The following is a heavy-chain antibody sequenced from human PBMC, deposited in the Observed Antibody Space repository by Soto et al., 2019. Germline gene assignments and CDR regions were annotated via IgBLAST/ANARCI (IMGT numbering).Heavy chain of an antibody. CDR3: ARDGGVVVAVDAFDV. J-gene: IGHJ3*01. CDR1: GFTFDDHG. D-gene: IGHD6-19*01. V-gene: IGHV3-20*04. Sequence: GGSLRLSCAASGFTFDDHGMTWVRQAPGKGLEWVSGITWNGATTGYADSVKGRFTISRDNAKNSLYLQMNSLRVEDTALYYCARDGGVVVAVDAFDVWGQGTMVTVSS. CDR2: ITWNGATT.